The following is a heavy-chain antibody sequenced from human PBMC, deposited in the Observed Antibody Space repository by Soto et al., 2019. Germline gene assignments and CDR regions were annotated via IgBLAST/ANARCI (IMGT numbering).Heavy chain of an antibody. V-gene: IGHV3-64D*08. Sequence: VPLVESGGGLVQPGGSLRPSCSASGFTFSGRSMHWVRQAPGKGLEYVSGVSPNGNDKYYTDSVKGRFTISRDNSKNTLHLQMSSLRPEDTALFYCIRGFYGLDVWGQGTTVTVSS. J-gene: IGHJ6*02. CDR1: GFTFSGRS. CDR3: IRGFYGLDV. CDR2: VSPNGNDK.